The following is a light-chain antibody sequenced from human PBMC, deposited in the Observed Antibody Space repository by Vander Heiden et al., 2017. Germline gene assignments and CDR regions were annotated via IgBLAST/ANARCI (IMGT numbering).Light chain of an antibody. CDR3: QQYDTFPPT. CDR1: HTIGDW. CDR2: ATS. Sequence: DPVSITCRASHTIGDWVAWYQQKPGMAPKPLTYATSTLESGVPSRFSGTASETDFSLTISNLHPEDFATYYCQQYDTFPPTFGGGTKVEV. V-gene: IGKV1D-16*01. J-gene: IGKJ4*01.